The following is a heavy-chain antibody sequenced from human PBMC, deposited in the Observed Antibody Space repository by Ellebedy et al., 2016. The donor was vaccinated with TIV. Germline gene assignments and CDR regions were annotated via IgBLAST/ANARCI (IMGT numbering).Heavy chain of an antibody. V-gene: IGHV5-10-1*01. CDR3: ATCGWEMEYCSSTVYV. CDR1: GYSFTSYW. CDR2: IDPSDSYT. D-gene: IGHD2-2*01. J-gene: IGHJ6*02. Sequence: GESLKISCKGSGYSFTSYWISWVRQMPGKGLEWMGRIDPSDSYTNYSPSFQGHVTISADKSISTAYLQWSSLKASDTAMYYCATCGWEMEYCSSTVYVWGQGTTVTVSS.